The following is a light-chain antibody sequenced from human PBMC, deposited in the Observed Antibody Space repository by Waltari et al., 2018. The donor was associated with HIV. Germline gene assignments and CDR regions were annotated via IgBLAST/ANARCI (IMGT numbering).Light chain of an antibody. CDR1: SSNIGGNT. J-gene: IGLJ2*01. CDR2: SNI. V-gene: IGLV1-44*01. CDR3: AAWDDSLNGVV. Sequence: QSVLTQPPSASGTPGQRVTISCSGGSSNIGGNTVHWYQQLPGAAPTLLIYSNIHRPSGGPDRLSGSKTGTSASLAISWLQSEDEADYYCAAWDDSLNGVVFGGGTKLTVL.